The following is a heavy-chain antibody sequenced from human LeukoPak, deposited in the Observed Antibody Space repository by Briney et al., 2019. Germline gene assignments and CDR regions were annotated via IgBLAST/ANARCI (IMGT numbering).Heavy chain of an antibody. CDR2: INPNSGGT. Sequence: ASVKVSCKASGYTFTGYYMHWVRQAPGQGLEWMGWINPNSGGTNYAQKFQGRVTITADKSTSTAYMELSSLRSEDTAVYYCARGAGYSSSWKSLGFDYWGQGTLVTVSS. CDR1: GYTFTGYY. J-gene: IGHJ4*02. V-gene: IGHV1-2*02. D-gene: IGHD6-13*01. CDR3: ARGAGYSSSWKSLGFDY.